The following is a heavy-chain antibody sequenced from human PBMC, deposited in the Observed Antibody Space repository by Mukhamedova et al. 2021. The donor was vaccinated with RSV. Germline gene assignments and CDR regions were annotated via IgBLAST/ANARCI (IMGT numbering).Heavy chain of an antibody. V-gene: IGHV3-21*01. Sequence: QSTWEGLEWVSSISISSSYIYYADSVKGRFTISRDNAKNSLYLQMNSLRAEDTAVYYCARDRGDAFDIWGQGTMVTVSS. CDR3: ARDRGDAFDI. D-gene: IGHD3-10*01. CDR2: ISISSSYI. J-gene: IGHJ3*02.